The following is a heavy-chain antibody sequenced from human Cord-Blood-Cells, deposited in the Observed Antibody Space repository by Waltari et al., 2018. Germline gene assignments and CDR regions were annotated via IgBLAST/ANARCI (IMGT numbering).Heavy chain of an antibody. CDR3: ASPGADYYDSSGYLYYFDY. CDR2: IYYSGST. CDR1: GGSISSSSYY. J-gene: IGHJ4*02. D-gene: IGHD3-22*01. Sequence: QLQLQESGPGLVKPSETLSLTCTVSGGSISSSSYYWAWIRQPPGKGLEWIGSIYYSGSTYYNPSLKSRVTISVDTSKNQFSLKLSSVTAADTAVYYCASPGADYYDSSGYLYYFDYWGQGTLVTVSS. V-gene: IGHV4-39*01.